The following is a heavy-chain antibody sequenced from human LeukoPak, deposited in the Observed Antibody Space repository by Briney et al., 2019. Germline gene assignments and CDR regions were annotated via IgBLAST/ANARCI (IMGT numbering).Heavy chain of an antibody. CDR1: GYTFTSYG. J-gene: IGHJ4*02. Sequence: ASVKVSCKASGYTFTSYGISWVRQAPGQGLEWMGWISAYNGNTNYAQKLQGRVTMTTDTSTSTAYMELSSLRSEDTAVYYCARGRASGWYYLRRSLDYWGQGTLVTVSS. D-gene: IGHD6-19*01. V-gene: IGHV1-18*01. CDR2: ISAYNGNT. CDR3: ARGRASGWYYLRRSLDY.